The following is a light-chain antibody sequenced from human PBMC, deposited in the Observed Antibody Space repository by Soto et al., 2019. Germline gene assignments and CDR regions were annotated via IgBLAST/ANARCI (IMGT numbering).Light chain of an antibody. Sequence: QMTQSPSTLSGSAGDSVTIPCRASQTFXSWLAWCQQKPGKAPKLLXDKASTLKRGGPSRFSGSGSVTDFILPISRLDPEYFAVYYCQQYESATRTLGQGTKVDIK. J-gene: IGKJ1*01. CDR3: QQYESATRT. V-gene: IGKV1-5*03. CDR2: KAS. CDR1: QTFXSW.